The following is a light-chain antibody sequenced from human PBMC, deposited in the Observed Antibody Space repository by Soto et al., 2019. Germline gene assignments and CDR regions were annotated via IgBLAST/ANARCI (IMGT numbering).Light chain of an antibody. J-gene: IGKJ4*01. CDR1: QGISNF. V-gene: IGKV1-9*01. Sequence: IQLTQSPSSLSASVGDRVTIACRASQGISNFLAWYQQKPGKVPNLLIYGASTLQSGVQSRFSGSGSGRDFTLTISRQQPEDFANYYCQQHNTYPRTFGGGTKVE. CDR3: QQHNTYPRT. CDR2: GAS.